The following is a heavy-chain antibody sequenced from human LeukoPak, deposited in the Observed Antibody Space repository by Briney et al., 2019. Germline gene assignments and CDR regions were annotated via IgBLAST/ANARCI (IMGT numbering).Heavy chain of an antibody. Sequence: TGGSLRLSCAASGFTFSSYWMHWVRQAPGKGLVWVSRINSDGSDTSYADSVKGRFTISRDNAKNSLYLQMNSLRVEDTAVYYCATSARTYIGSSLDYWGQGTLVTVSS. CDR2: INSDGSDT. D-gene: IGHD2-15*01. V-gene: IGHV3-74*01. J-gene: IGHJ4*02. CDR1: GFTFSSYW. CDR3: ATSARTYIGSSLDY.